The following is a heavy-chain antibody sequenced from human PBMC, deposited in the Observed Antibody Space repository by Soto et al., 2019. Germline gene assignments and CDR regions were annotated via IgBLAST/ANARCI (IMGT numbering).Heavy chain of an antibody. CDR2: ISSSGPYI. J-gene: IGHJ4*02. CDR1: EFTFSSHT. D-gene: IGHD5-12*01. Sequence: EVQLVESGGGQVKPGGSLRLSCAASEFTFSSHTMNWVRQAPGKGLELVSSISSSGPYIYYADSVRGRFTISRDNAENSLYLQMSRLRAEDTAVYYCARDYGAYGRLDYWGQGTLVTVSS. CDR3: ARDYGAYGRLDY. V-gene: IGHV3-21*01.